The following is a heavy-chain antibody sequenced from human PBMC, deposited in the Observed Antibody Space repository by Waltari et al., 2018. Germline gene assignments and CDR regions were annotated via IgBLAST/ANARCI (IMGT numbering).Heavy chain of an antibody. V-gene: IGHV1-69*01. CDR2: IIPIFGTA. CDR3: ARALGLQLGYAFDI. J-gene: IGHJ3*02. Sequence: QVQLVQSGAEVKKPGSSVKVSCKASGGTFSSYAISWVRQAPGQGLEWMGGIIPIFGTANYAQNVRGRGTITADESTSTAYMELSSLRSEDTAVYYCARALGLQLGYAFDIWGQGTMVTVSS. CDR1: GGTFSSYA. D-gene: IGHD5-12*01.